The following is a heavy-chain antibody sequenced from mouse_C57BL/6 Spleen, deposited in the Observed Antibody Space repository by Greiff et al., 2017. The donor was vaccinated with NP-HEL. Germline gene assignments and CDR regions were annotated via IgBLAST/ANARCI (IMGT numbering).Heavy chain of an antibody. Sequence: EVKLVESGGDLVKPGGSLKLSCAASGFTFSSYGMSWVRQTPDKRLEWVATISSGGSYTYYPDSVKGRFTISRDNAKNTLYLQMSSLKSEDTAMYYCARQELYYGSSYRYFDVWGTGTTVTVSS. CDR3: ARQELYYGSSYRYFDV. CDR2: ISSGGSYT. CDR1: GFTFSSYG. V-gene: IGHV5-6*01. D-gene: IGHD1-1*01. J-gene: IGHJ1*03.